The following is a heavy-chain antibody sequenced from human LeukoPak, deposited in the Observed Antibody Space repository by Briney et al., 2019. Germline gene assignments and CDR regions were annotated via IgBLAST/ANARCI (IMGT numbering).Heavy chain of an antibody. D-gene: IGHD3-10*01. CDR3: ARAPVWFGEWFFDY. Sequence: GGSLRLSCAASAFTFSTYGMHWVRQAPGKGLEWVALISYAGSNQYYADSVKGRFTISRDNSKNTLYLQMNSLRAEDTAVYYCARAPVWFGEWFFDYWGQGTLVTVSS. J-gene: IGHJ4*02. CDR1: AFTFSTYG. CDR2: ISYAGSNQ. V-gene: IGHV3-30*03.